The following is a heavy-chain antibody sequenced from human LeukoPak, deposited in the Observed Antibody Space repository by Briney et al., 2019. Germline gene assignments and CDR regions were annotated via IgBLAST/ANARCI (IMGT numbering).Heavy chain of an antibody. J-gene: IGHJ1*01. Sequence: GRSLRLSCAASGFTFDDYAMHWVRQAPGKGLEWVSGISWNSGSIGYADSVKGRFTISRDNAKNSLYLQMNSLRAEDMALYYCAKGAPKKQWLALTNPYFQHWGQGTLVTVSS. CDR3: AKGAPKKQWLALTNPYFQH. CDR1: GFTFDDYA. V-gene: IGHV3-9*03. CDR2: ISWNSGSI. D-gene: IGHD6-19*01.